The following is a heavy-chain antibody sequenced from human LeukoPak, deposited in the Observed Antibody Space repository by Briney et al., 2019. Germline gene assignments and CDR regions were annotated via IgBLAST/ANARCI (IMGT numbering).Heavy chain of an antibody. Sequence: PGGSLRLSCVASGFTFSDYEFNWVRQAPGKGLAWVSYIDIGGEKKLYVDSVKGRFTISRDNAKNSLYLQINSLGVEDTGVYYCARDASGANTGDYWGQGTLVTVSS. CDR2: IDIGGEKK. V-gene: IGHV3-48*03. J-gene: IGHJ4*02. D-gene: IGHD3-16*01. CDR1: GFTFSDYE. CDR3: ARDASGANTGDY.